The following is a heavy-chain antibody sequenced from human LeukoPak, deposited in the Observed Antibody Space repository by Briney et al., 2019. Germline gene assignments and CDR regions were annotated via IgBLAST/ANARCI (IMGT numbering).Heavy chain of an antibody. CDR3: TTDRGSV. CDR1: GFTFSSYG. V-gene: IGHV3-15*01. CDR2: IKSKSDGETT. J-gene: IGHJ4*02. Sequence: GGSLRLSCVVSGFTFSSYGMHWVRQAPGKGLEWVGRIKSKSDGETTDYAAPVKGRFTISRDDAKTMVYLQMNSLKSEDTAVYYCTTDRGSVWGQGTLVTVSS.